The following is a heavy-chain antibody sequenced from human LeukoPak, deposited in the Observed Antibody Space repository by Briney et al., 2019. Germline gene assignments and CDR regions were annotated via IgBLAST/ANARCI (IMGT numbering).Heavy chain of an antibody. Sequence: PSETLSLTCTVSGGSLSRSSYYWNWIRQPPGKGLDWIGSIYYSGSTYYNPSLESRVTISVDTSKNQFSLKLSSVTAADTAVYYCARQDYYDSSGYYYFDYWGQGTLVTVSS. CDR3: ARQDYYDSSGYYYFDY. V-gene: IGHV4-39*01. CDR2: IYYSGST. CDR1: GGSLSRSSYY. J-gene: IGHJ4*02. D-gene: IGHD3-22*01.